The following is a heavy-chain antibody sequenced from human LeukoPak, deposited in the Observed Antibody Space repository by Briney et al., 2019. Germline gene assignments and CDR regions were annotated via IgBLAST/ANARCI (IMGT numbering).Heavy chain of an antibody. Sequence: SETLSLTCTVSGGSISSYYWSWIRQPAGKGLEWIGRIYTSGSTNYNPSLKSRVTMSVDTSKNQLSLKLSSVTAADTAVYYCASTSIAARDDAFDIWGQGTMVTVSS. D-gene: IGHD6-6*01. J-gene: IGHJ3*02. CDR2: IYTSGST. V-gene: IGHV4-4*07. CDR1: GGSISSYY. CDR3: ASTSIAARDDAFDI.